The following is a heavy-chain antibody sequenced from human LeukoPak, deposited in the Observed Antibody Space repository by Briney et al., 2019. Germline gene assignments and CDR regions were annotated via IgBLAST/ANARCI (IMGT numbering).Heavy chain of an antibody. CDR2: IYYSGST. CDR3: ARDGSGYYGYFDL. D-gene: IGHD3-3*01. J-gene: IGHJ2*01. CDR1: GGSISSYY. V-gene: IGHV4-59*01. Sequence: AETLSLTCTVSGGSISSYYWSWIRQPPGKGLEWIGYIYYSGSTNYNPSLRSRVTISVDTSKNQFSLKLSSVTAADTAVYYCARDGSGYYGYFDLWGRGTLVTVSS.